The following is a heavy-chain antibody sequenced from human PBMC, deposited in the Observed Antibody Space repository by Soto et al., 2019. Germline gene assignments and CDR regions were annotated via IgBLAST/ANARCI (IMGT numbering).Heavy chain of an antibody. CDR3: SHSRYCSSTSCYRPYAFDI. V-gene: IGHV2-5*02. Sequence: SGPTLVNPTQTLTLTCTFSEFSLSTSGVGVGWIRQPPGKALEWLALIYWDDDKRYSPSLKSRLTITKDTSKNQVVLTMTNMDPVDTATYFCSHSRYCSSTSCYRPYAFDIWGQGTMVTVSS. J-gene: IGHJ3*02. CDR2: IYWDDDK. CDR1: EFSLSTSGVG. D-gene: IGHD2-2*01.